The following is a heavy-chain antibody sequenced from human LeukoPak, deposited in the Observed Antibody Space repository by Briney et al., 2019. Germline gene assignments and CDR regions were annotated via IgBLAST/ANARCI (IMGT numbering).Heavy chain of an antibody. CDR2: INHSGST. CDR1: GGSVSNNNW. D-gene: IGHD2-21*02. CDR3: ARALGRSYCGGDCYSSAFDI. V-gene: IGHV4-4*02. Sequence: SETLSLTCAVSGGSVSNNNWWSWVRQPPGKGLEWIGEINHSGSTNYNPSLKSRVTISVDTSKNQLSLKLSSVTAADTAVYYCARALGRSYCGGDCYSSAFDIWGQGTMVTVSS. J-gene: IGHJ3*02.